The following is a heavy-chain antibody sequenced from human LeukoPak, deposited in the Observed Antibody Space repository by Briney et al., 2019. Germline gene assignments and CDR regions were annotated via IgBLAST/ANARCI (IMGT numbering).Heavy chain of an antibody. CDR3: AGGREYQLLYSPGGVDY. CDR2: ISSSSSTI. CDR1: GFTFSSYS. V-gene: IGHV3-48*04. J-gene: IGHJ4*02. D-gene: IGHD2-2*02. Sequence: GGSLRLSCAASGFTFSSYSMNWVRQAPGKGLEWVSYISSSSSTIYYADSVKGRFTISRDNAKNSLYLQMNSLRAEDTAVYYCAGGREYQLLYSPGGVDYWGQGTLVTVSS.